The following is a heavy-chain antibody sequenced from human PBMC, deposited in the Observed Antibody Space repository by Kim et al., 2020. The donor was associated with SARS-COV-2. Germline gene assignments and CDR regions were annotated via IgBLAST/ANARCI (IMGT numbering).Heavy chain of an antibody. CDR3: ARHQGSSSPWYFDY. Sequence: PSLKSRVTISVDTSKNQFSLKLSSVTAADTAVYYCARHQGSSSPWYFDYWGQGTLVTVSS. V-gene: IGHV4-39*01. D-gene: IGHD6-13*01. J-gene: IGHJ4*02.